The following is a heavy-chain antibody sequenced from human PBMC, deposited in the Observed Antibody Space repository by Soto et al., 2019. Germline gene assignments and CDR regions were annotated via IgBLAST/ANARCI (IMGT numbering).Heavy chain of an antibody. J-gene: IGHJ6*02. V-gene: IGHV3-23*01. Sequence: GGSLSLSSAASGFPFSSYAMSWVRQAPGKGLEWVSAISGSGGSTYYADSVKGRFTISRDNSKNTLYLQMNSLRAEDTAVYYCAKNVWGITIFGGMDVWGQGTTVTVSS. CDR3: AKNVWGITIFGGMDV. D-gene: IGHD3-9*01. CDR1: GFPFSSYA. CDR2: ISGSGGST.